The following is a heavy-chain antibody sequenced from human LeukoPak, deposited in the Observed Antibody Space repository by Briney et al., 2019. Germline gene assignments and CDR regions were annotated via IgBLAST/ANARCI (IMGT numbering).Heavy chain of an antibody. CDR2: IKQDGSEK. CDR3: AREYNYYDSGSWVDY. V-gene: IGHV3-7*01. D-gene: IGHD3-10*01. Sequence: GGSLRLSCATSGFTFSSYWMSWVRQAPGKGLEWVANIKQDGSEKYYVDSVKGRFTISRDNAKNSLYLQMNSLRAEDTAVYYCAREYNYYDSGSWVDYWGQGTLVTVSS. J-gene: IGHJ4*02. CDR1: GFTFSSYW.